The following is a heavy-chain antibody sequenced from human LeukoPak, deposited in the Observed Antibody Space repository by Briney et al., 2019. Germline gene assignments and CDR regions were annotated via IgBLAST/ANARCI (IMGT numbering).Heavy chain of an antibody. D-gene: IGHD5-24*01. V-gene: IGHV4-34*12. CDR2: IFDGKTT. Sequence: SETLSLTCAVYGESLNYYYWSWIRQSPGKGLEWIGEIFDGKTTNYNPPLKSRVTISAVTSSNQFSLNLKSVTAADTAVYYCASGAWATRLHSWAQGTLVIVSS. J-gene: IGHJ4*02. CDR3: ASGAWATRLHS. CDR1: GESLNYYY.